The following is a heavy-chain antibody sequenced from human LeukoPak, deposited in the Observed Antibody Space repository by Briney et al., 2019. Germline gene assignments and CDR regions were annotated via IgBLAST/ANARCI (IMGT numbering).Heavy chain of an antibody. J-gene: IGHJ4*02. CDR2: ISWNSGSI. CDR1: GFTFDDYA. CDR3: AKGSDYVWGSYRYRDYFDY. Sequence: GRSLRLCCAASGFTFDDYAMHWVRQAPGKGLEWVSGISWNSGSIGYADSVKGRFTISRDNAKNSLYLQMNSLRAEDTALYYCAKGSDYVWGSYRYRDYFDYWGQGTLVTVSS. D-gene: IGHD3-16*02. V-gene: IGHV3-9*01.